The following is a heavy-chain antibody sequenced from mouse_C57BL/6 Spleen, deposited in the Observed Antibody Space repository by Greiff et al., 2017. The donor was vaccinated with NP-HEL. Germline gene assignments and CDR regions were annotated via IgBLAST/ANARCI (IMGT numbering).Heavy chain of an antibody. V-gene: IGHV1-26*01. D-gene: IGHD1-1*01. CDR2: INPNDGGT. J-gene: IGHJ2*01. CDR3: ARGDVFITTVVATNYFDY. CDR1: GYTFTDYY. Sequence: EVQLQHPGPELVKPGASVKISCKASGYTFTDYYMNWVKQSPGQSLEWIGDINPNDGGTSYNQKFKGKATLTVDKSSSTAYMELRSLTSEDSAVYYCARGDVFITTVVATNYFDYWGQGTTLTVSS.